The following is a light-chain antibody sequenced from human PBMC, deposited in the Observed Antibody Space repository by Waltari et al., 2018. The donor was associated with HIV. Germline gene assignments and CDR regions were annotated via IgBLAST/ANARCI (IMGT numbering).Light chain of an antibody. V-gene: IGLV1-47*01. CDR2: GIN. Sequence: QSVLTPPTSASCTHGQRVISTCPGTSPNVGTSYVYWYQQRPGTTPKLVIYGINQRPSGVPDRFSGSKSGTSVSLVISGIRSEDEADYYCAAWDYSLSGWVFGGGTKLTVL. CDR3: AAWDYSLSGWV. J-gene: IGLJ3*02. CDR1: SPNVGTSY.